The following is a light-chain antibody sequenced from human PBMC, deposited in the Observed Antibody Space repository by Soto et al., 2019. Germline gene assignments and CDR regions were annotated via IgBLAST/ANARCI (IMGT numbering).Light chain of an antibody. CDR1: SSDVGGYNY. CDR3: GSYASSSTLYV. CDR2: DVS. Sequence: QSVLTQPASVSGSPGQSITISCTGTSSDVGGYNYVSWYQQHSGKAPKLMIYDVSNRPSGVSNRFSGSKSGNTASLTISGLQAEDEAGYYCGSYASSSTLYVFGTGTKVTVL. V-gene: IGLV2-14*01. J-gene: IGLJ1*01.